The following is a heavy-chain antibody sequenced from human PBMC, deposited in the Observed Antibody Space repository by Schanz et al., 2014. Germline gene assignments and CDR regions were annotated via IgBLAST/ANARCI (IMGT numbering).Heavy chain of an antibody. D-gene: IGHD6-13*01. CDR1: GYPFSNYR. CDR2: MSYNGNT. CDR3: ARDGEAAAGCDY. J-gene: IGHJ4*02. Sequence: QVQLVQSGAEVKKPGASVKVSCKASGYPFSNYRISWLRQAPGQGFEWMAWMSYNGNTKYAQSPQGRVTVTRDTSTSTVYMELSSLRSEDTAVYYCARDGEAAAGCDYWGQGTLVTVSS. V-gene: IGHV1-18*01.